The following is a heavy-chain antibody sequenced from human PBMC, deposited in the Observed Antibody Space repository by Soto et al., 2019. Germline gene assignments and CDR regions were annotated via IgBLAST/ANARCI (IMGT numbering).Heavy chain of an antibody. CDR3: ASRRRGHYYGSGSYYARGYYYYYGMDV. D-gene: IGHD3-10*01. Sequence: PSETLSLTCAVYGGSFSGYYWSWIRQPPGKGLEWIGEINHSGSTNYNPSLKSRVTISVDTSKNQFSLKLSSVTAADTAVYYCASRRRGHYYGSGSYYARGYYYYYGMDVWGQGTTVTVSS. J-gene: IGHJ6*02. CDR1: GGSFSGYY. CDR2: INHSGST. V-gene: IGHV4-34*01.